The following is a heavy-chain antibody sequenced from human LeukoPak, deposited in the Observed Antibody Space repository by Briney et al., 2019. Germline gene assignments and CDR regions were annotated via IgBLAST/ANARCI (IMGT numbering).Heavy chain of an antibody. CDR3: ARDFAGDAFDI. Sequence: GGSLRLSCAASGFTFSSYSMNWVRQAPGKGLEWVSYISSSSSTIYYADSVKGRFTISRDNAKNSLYLQMSSLRAEDTAVYYCARDFAGDAFDIWGQGTMVTVSS. V-gene: IGHV3-48*04. CDR2: ISSSSSTI. CDR1: GFTFSSYS. J-gene: IGHJ3*02.